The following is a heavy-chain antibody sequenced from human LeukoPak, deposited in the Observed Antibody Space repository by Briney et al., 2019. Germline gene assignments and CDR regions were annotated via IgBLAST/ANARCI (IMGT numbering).Heavy chain of an antibody. J-gene: IGHJ5*02. CDR1: GFTFSSYA. CDR3: AKGSGSGWYGWFAP. D-gene: IGHD6-19*01. V-gene: IGHV3-23*01. CDR2: ISGSGDST. Sequence: GGSLRLSCAASGFTFSSYAMSWVRQAPGKGLEWVSTISGSGDSTYYADSVKGRFTIFRDNSRNTLCLQMNSLRAEDTAVYYCAKGSGSGWYGWFAPWGQGTLVTVSS.